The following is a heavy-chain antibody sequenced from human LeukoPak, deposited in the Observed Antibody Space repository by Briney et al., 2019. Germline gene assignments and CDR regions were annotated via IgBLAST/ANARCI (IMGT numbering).Heavy chain of an antibody. Sequence: SETLSLTCTVSGGSIHSYYWSWIRQPPGKGLEWIGYISYSGSTSYNPSLENRVAISVDTSKNQFSLKLSSVTAADTAVYYCVRHGGFSSPAAVWGQGTLVTVSS. CDR3: VRHGGFSSPAAV. D-gene: IGHD6-13*01. CDR2: ISYSGST. V-gene: IGHV4-59*08. CDR1: GGSIHSYY. J-gene: IGHJ4*02.